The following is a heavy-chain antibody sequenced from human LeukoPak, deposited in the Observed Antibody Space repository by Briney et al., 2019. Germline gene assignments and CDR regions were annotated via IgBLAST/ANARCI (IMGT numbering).Heavy chain of an antibody. J-gene: IGHJ6*03. CDR3: AREEYYYYYMDV. CDR1: GYTFTSYY. CDR2: INPSGGST. Sequence: ASVKVSCKASGYTFTSYYMHWVRQAPGQGLEWMGIINPSGGSTSYAQKFQGRVTMTRDMSTGTVYMELSSLRSEDTAVYYCAREEYYYYYMDVWGKGTTVTVSS. V-gene: IGHV1-46*01.